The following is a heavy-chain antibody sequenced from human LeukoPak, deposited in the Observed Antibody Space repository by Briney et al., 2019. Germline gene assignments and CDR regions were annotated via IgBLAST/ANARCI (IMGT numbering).Heavy chain of an antibody. CDR1: GFTFSDYY. D-gene: IGHD5-18*01. Sequence: GGSLRLSCAASGFTFSDYYMSWIRQAPGKGLEWVAVISYDGSNKYYADSVKGRFTISRDNSKNTLYLQMNSLRAEDTAVYYCAKDIGYSYGYGLLDYFDYWGQGTLVTVSS. J-gene: IGHJ4*02. CDR2: ISYDGSNK. CDR3: AKDIGYSYGYGLLDYFDY. V-gene: IGHV3-30*18.